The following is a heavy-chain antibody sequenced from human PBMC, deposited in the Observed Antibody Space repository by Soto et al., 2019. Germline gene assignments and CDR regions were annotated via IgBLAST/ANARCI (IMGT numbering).Heavy chain of an antibody. V-gene: IGHV3-23*01. CDR1: GLTFSNYG. J-gene: IGHJ4*02. Sequence: EVQLLESGGGLVQPGRSLRLSCAVSGLTFSNYGMKWVRQAPGKGLEWVSGIDGTGDSTYYADSVKGRFTISRDNSKNTLYLQMNSLRAEDKDIYYCAGGLDYWGQGTLVTVSS. CDR3: AGGLDY. CDR2: IDGTGDST.